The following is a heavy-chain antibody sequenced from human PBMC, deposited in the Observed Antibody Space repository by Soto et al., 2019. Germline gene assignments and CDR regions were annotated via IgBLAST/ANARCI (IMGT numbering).Heavy chain of an antibody. CDR1: GGSFSSNP. CDR3: ARGGRGYSSAPRYYFDY. V-gene: IGHV1-69*01. J-gene: IGHJ4*02. CDR2: IIPIFATV. Sequence: QVQLVQSGSEVKKPGSSVKVSCTASGGSFSSNPISWVRQAPGQGLEWMAGIIPIFATVHYAQKFQGRVTIPADESTSTAYMELTSLRSEDTAVYFCARGGRGYSSAPRYYFDYWGQGTLVTVSS. D-gene: IGHD5-18*01.